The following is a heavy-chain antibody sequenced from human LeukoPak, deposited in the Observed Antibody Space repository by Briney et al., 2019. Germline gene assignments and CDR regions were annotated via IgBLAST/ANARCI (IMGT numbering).Heavy chain of an antibody. CDR2: IYTSGST. Sequence: SETLSLTCTVSGGSISSYYWSWIRQPAGKGLEWIGRIYTSGSTNYNPSLKSRVTISVDTSKNQFSLKLSSVTAADTAVYYCARRSSYYYDSSVLGGYWFDPWGQGTLVTVSS. D-gene: IGHD3-22*01. V-gene: IGHV4-4*07. CDR3: ARRSSYYYDSSVLGGYWFDP. J-gene: IGHJ5*02. CDR1: GGSISSYY.